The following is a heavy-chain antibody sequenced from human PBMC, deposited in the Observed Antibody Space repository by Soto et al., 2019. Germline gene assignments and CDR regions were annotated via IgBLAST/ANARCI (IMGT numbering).Heavy chain of an antibody. CDR2: IYYSGST. Sequence: SETLSLTCTVSGGSISSGDYYWSWIRQPPGKGLEWIGYIYYSGSTYYNPSRKSRVTISVDTSKNQFSLKLSSVTAADTAVYYCARTPMPKGSGYDYRSYYFDYWSQGTLVTVSS. V-gene: IGHV4-30-4*01. J-gene: IGHJ4*02. CDR3: ARTPMPKGSGYDYRSYYFDY. D-gene: IGHD5-12*01. CDR1: GGSISSGDYY.